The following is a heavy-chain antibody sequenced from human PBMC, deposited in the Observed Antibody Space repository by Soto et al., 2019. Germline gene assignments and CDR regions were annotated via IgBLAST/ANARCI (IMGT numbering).Heavy chain of an antibody. J-gene: IGHJ3*02. CDR1: GFTFSTYW. Sequence: GGSLRLSCEVSGFTFSTYWMSWVRQAPGKGLEWLANINTDANKKYYLASVKGRFAILGASAKNSLFXSRDSRRAEDTPLYYCAAYNTSRHAAFDIWARGTMVTVSS. V-gene: IGHV3-7*01. CDR3: AAYNTSRHAAFDI. CDR2: INTDANKK. D-gene: IGHD6-6*01.